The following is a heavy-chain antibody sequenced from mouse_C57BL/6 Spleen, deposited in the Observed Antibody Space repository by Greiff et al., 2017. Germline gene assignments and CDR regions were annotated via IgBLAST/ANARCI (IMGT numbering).Heavy chain of an antibody. Sequence: VQLHQSGAELVKPGASVKISCKASGYAFSSYWMNWVKQRPGKGLEWIGQIYPGDGDTNYNGKFKGKATLTADKSSSTAYMQLSSLTSEDSAVYFCASHYYGSSYFDYWGQGTTLTVSS. CDR1: GYAFSSYW. D-gene: IGHD1-1*01. J-gene: IGHJ2*01. CDR2: IYPGDGDT. CDR3: ASHYYGSSYFDY. V-gene: IGHV1-80*01.